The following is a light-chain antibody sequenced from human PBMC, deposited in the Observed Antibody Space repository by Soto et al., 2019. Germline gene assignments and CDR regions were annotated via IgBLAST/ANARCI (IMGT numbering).Light chain of an antibody. J-gene: IGLJ1*01. Sequence: QSVLTQAASVSGSPGQSITISCTGTSSDVGGYNYVSWYQQYPGKAPKLMIYDVSSRPSGVSNRFSGSKSDNTASLTISGLQAEDEADYYCNSYRRGGTYVFGTGTKVTVL. CDR2: DVS. V-gene: IGLV2-14*03. CDR3: NSYRRGGTYV. CDR1: SSDVGGYNY.